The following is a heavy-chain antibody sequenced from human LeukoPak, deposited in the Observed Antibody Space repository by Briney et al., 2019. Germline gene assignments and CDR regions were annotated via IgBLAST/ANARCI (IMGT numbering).Heavy chain of an antibody. Sequence: PSETLSLTCTVSGGSISSYYWSWIRQPPGKGLEWIGYIYYSGSTNYNPSLKSRVTISVDTSKNQFSLKLSSVTAADTAVYYCAREAGYSSSWYNYWGQGTLVTVSS. J-gene: IGHJ4*02. CDR2: IYYSGST. V-gene: IGHV4-59*01. CDR3: AREAGYSSSWYNY. CDR1: GGSISSYY. D-gene: IGHD6-13*01.